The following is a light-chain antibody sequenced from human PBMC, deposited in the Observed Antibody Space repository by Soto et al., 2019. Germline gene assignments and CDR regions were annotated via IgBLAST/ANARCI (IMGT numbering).Light chain of an antibody. Sequence: AIRMTQSPSSFSASTGDRVTITCRASQGISSYLAWYQQKSGKAPKLLIYAASTLQSGVPSRFSGSGSGTDFTLTISCLQSEDFATYYCQQYYSYPQTFGQGTKVDIK. CDR1: QGISSY. CDR3: QQYYSYPQT. CDR2: AAS. V-gene: IGKV1-8*01. J-gene: IGKJ1*01.